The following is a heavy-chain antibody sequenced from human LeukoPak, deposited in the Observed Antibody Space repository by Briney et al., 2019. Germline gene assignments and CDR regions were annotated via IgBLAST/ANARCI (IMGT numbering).Heavy chain of an antibody. V-gene: IGHV1-69*13. CDR1: GGTFSSYA. D-gene: IGHD3-3*01. CDR2: IIPIFGTA. Sequence: SVKVSCKASGGTFSSYAISWVRQAPGQGLEWMGGIIPIFGTANYAQKFQGRVTITADESTSTAYMELSSLRSEDTAVYYCASTISHYYYYMNVWGKGTTVTVSS. CDR3: ASTISHYYYYMNV. J-gene: IGHJ6*03.